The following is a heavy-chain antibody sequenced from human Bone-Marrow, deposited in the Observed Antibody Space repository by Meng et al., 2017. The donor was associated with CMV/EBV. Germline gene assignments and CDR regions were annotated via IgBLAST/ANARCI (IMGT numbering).Heavy chain of an antibody. V-gene: IGHV3-11*01. J-gene: IGHJ4*02. CDR2: ISGSGGTI. CDR3: ARDLQY. CDR1: GFTFGDYY. Sequence: GESLKISCAASGFTFGDYYMNWIRQAPGKGLEWVGYISGSGGTIYYADSVEGRFTISRDNTKNSLYLQMNSLRVEDTAVYYCARDLQYWGQGTLVTVSS. D-gene: IGHD4-11*01.